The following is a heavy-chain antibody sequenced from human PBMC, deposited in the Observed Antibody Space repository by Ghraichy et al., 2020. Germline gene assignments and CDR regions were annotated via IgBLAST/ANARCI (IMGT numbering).Heavy chain of an antibody. J-gene: IGHJ4*02. Sequence: GSLRLSCAVSGFTLSVYWMAWVRQAPGKGLEFVANIKQDGSDKFYADSVEGRFTISRDNARNLVYLQMNSLRPEDTAVYYCARWSRPFDFWGQGTLVTVSS. CDR1: GFTLSVYW. V-gene: IGHV3-7*03. CDR2: IKQDGSDK. D-gene: IGHD2-15*01. CDR3: ARWSRPFDF.